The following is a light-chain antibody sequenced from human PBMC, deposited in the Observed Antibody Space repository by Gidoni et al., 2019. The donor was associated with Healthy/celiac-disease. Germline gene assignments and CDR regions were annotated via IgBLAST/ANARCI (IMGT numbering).Light chain of an antibody. Sequence: EMVLTQSPATLSLSPGERATLTCRASQRVSSYLAWYQQKPGQAPRLLIYDASNRATGIPARFSGSGSGTDFTLTISSLEPEDFAVYYCQQRSNWVFTFGPGTKVDIK. J-gene: IGKJ3*01. V-gene: IGKV3-11*01. CDR2: DAS. CDR3: QQRSNWVFT. CDR1: QRVSSY.